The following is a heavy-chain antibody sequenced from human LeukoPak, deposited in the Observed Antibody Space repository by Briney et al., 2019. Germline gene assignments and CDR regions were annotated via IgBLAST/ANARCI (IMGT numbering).Heavy chain of an antibody. J-gene: IGHJ4*02. D-gene: IGHD4-17*01. V-gene: IGHV3-30-3*01. CDR1: GFIFRSYA. CDR3: ARDFDYGDYLVDY. Sequence: GGSLRLSCAASGFIFRSYAMHWVRQAPGKGLEWVAAISFDGGNKNYADSVKGRFTISRDNSKSTLYLQMNSLRADDTGVYYCARDFDYGDYLVDYWGQGTLVTVSS. CDR2: ISFDGGNK.